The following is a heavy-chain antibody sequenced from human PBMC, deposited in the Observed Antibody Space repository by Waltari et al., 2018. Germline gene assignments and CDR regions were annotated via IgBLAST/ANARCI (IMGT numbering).Heavy chain of an antibody. Sequence: QVQLVESGGGVVQPGRSLKLSCEGPGFTFNDFSFHWIRQAPGKGQEWMALISYDGSNDYYADSGKGRFTISRDNSKNMLYLQISSLRSEDTAVYYCARDASRTFDLWGQGTLVTVSS. D-gene: IGHD1-7*01. CDR2: ISYDGSND. CDR1: GFTFNDFS. V-gene: IGHV3-30*15. J-gene: IGHJ4*02. CDR3: ARDASRTFDL.